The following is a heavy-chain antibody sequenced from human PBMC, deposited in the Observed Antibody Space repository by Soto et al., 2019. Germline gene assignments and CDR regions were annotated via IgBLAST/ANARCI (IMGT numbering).Heavy chain of an antibody. V-gene: IGHV1-69*02. J-gene: IGHJ5*02. CDR3: ASSGYSYGQHPNWFDP. D-gene: IGHD5-18*01. CDR2: IIPILGIA. CDR1: GGTFSSYT. Sequence: GAPVKVSCKASGGTFSSYTISWVRPAPGQGLEWMGRIIPILGIANYAQKFQGRVTITADKSTSTAYMELSSLRSEDTAVYYCASSGYSYGQHPNWFDPWGQGTLVTVSS.